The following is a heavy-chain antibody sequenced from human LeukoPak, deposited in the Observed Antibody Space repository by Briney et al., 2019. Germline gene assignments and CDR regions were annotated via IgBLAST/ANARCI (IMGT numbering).Heavy chain of an antibody. CDR3: ARWGYCSSTSCPEPNNWFDP. Sequence: ASVKVFCKASGYTFTGYYMHWVRQAPGQGLEWMGWINPNSGGTNYAQKFQGRVTMTRDTSISTAYMELSRLRSDDTAVYYCARWGYCSSTSCPEPNNWFDPWGQGTLVTVSS. J-gene: IGHJ5*02. D-gene: IGHD2-2*01. CDR2: INPNSGGT. V-gene: IGHV1-2*02. CDR1: GYTFTGYY.